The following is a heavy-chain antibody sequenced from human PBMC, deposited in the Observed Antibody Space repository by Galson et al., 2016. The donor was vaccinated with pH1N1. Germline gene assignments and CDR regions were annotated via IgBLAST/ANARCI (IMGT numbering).Heavy chain of an antibody. Sequence: SVKVSCKASGYSVTRYYMHRVRQAPGQGLEWMGIIDPSAGTTTYSQKFQGRISLTRDTSTNSVHMELSTLRPDDSAIYFCARRYYFDYWGQGTLVTVSS. CDR2: IDPSAGTT. CDR3: ARRYYFDY. CDR1: GYSVTRYY. V-gene: IGHV1-46*01. J-gene: IGHJ4*02.